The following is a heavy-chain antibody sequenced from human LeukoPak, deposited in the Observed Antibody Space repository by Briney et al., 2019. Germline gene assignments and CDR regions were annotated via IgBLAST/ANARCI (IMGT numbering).Heavy chain of an antibody. CDR1: GGTFSSYA. CDR3: ARDRHGRNYYDSSGS. Sequence: GASVKVSCKASGGTFSSYAISWVRQAPGQGLEWMGGIIPIFGTANYAQKFQGRVTITADESTSTAYMELSSLRSEDTAVYYCARDRHGRNYYDSSGSWGQGTLVTVSS. CDR2: IIPIFGTA. D-gene: IGHD3-22*01. V-gene: IGHV1-69*13. J-gene: IGHJ5*02.